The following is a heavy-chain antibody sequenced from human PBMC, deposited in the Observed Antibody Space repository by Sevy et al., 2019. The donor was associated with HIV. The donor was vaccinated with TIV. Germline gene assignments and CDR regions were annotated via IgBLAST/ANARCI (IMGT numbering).Heavy chain of an antibody. CDR3: ARAMGV. V-gene: IGHV3-7*01. J-gene: IGHJ6*02. Sequence: GGSLRLSCVGSGISISSHWMNWVRQSPGKALEWVANINQDGSEIYYVDSVKGRFTISRENAKNSGYLQMHSLRVEDSGVYYCARAMGVWGQGTTVTVSS. CDR1: GISISSHW. CDR2: INQDGSEI.